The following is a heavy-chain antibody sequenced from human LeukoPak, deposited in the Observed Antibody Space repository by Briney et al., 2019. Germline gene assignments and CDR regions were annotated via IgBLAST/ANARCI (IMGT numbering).Heavy chain of an antibody. CDR3: ARGVGAIAYFDY. Sequence: KPSETQSLTCTVSGGSISSSYWSWIQQPPGKGLEWLGYIYYSGSTNYNPSLKSRVTISVDTSKNQFSLKLSSVTAADTPVYYCARGVGAIAYFDYWGQGTLVTVSS. J-gene: IGHJ4*02. CDR2: IYYSGST. CDR1: GGSISSSY. V-gene: IGHV4-59*01. D-gene: IGHD1-26*01.